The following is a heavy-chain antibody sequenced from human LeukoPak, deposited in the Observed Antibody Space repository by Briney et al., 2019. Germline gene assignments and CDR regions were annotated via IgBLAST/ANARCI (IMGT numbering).Heavy chain of an antibody. Sequence: GESLKISCKGSGYSFSSYRIGWVRQMPGKGLEWMGVIYPTESETRYSPSFEGQVTISADRSINTAYLQWSSLKASDAAIYYCARRDGTGHWAFDHWGQGTLVTVSS. D-gene: IGHD2-8*02. V-gene: IGHV5-51*03. J-gene: IGHJ4*02. CDR2: IYPTESET. CDR1: GYSFSSYR. CDR3: ARRDGTGHWAFDH.